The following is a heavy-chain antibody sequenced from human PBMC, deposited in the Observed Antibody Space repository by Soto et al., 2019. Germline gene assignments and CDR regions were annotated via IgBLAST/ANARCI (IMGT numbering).Heavy chain of an antibody. CDR1: GYTFTGQH. CDR3: ATDYDFWSGYYYGMDV. Sequence: QVQLVQSGAEVKKPGASVKVSCKASGYTFTGQHMHWVRQAPGQGLEWLGWINPQTGGSINAKKFQGRVTMTRATSVSTVYMELSSLRSDDTAVYYCATDYDFWSGYYYGMDVWGQGTTVTVSS. J-gene: IGHJ6*02. CDR2: INPQTGGS. D-gene: IGHD3-3*01. V-gene: IGHV1-2*02.